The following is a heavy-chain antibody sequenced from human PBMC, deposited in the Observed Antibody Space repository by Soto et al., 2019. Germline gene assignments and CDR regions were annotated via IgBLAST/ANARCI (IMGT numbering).Heavy chain of an antibody. CDR1: GGSISSGGYH. CDR3: ARDPTP. Sequence: QVQLRESGPGLVKPSQTLSLTCTVSGGSISSGGYHWSWVRQHPGKGLEWIGYIYYSGNTYYNPSLKSRVTISVDTSKHQFSLKLSSVTAADTAVYYCARDPTPWGQGTLVTVSS. J-gene: IGHJ5*02. V-gene: IGHV4-31*03. CDR2: IYYSGNT.